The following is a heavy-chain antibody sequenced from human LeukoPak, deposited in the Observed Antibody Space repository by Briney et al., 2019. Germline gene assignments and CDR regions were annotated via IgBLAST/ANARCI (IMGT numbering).Heavy chain of an antibody. Sequence: SVKVSCKASGGTFSSYAIIWVRQAPGQGLEWMGRIIPILGIANYAQKFQGRVTITADKSTSTAYMELSSLRSEDTAVYYCARATSTYYYDSSGYYEDYWGQGTLVTVSS. CDR1: GGTFSSYA. D-gene: IGHD3-22*01. V-gene: IGHV1-69*04. CDR3: ARATSTYYYDSSGYYEDY. CDR2: IIPILGIA. J-gene: IGHJ4*02.